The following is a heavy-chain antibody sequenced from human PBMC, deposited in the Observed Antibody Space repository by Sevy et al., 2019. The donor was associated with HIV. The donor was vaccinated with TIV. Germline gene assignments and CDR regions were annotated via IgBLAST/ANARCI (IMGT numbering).Heavy chain of an antibody. V-gene: IGHV3-7*01. D-gene: IGHD1-7*01. Sequence: GGSLRLSCAASGFTFSKYWMGWVRQAPGKGLEWVANIKQDAGQKYYVDSVKGRFTISRENAKNSLYLQMNSLRAEDTAVYFCARDDGNYYFHYWGQGPLVTVSS. CDR3: ARDDGNYYFHY. J-gene: IGHJ4*02. CDR2: IKQDAGQK. CDR1: GFTFSKYW.